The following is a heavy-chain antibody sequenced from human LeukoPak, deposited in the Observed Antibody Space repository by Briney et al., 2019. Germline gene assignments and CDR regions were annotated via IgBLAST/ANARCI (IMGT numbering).Heavy chain of an antibody. Sequence: SETLSLTCTVSGGSISSYYWSWIRQPPGKGLEWIGYIYYSGSTNYNPSLKSRVTISVDTSKNQFSLKLSSVTAADTAVYYCARLSSGLRYWGQGTLVSVSS. CDR1: GGSISSYY. D-gene: IGHD3-22*01. J-gene: IGHJ4*02. CDR3: ARLSSGLRY. V-gene: IGHV4-59*01. CDR2: IYYSGST.